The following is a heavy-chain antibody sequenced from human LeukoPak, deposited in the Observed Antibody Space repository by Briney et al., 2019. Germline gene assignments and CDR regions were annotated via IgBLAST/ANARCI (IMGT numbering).Heavy chain of an antibody. CDR1: GFTFSSYA. CDR2: ISSNGGST. D-gene: IGHD3-10*01. CDR3: ARDYGSGSSPGFNWFDP. V-gene: IGHV3-64*01. J-gene: IGHJ5*02. Sequence: GGSLRLSCAASGFTFSSYAMHWVRQAPGKGLEYVSAISSNGGSTYYANSVKGRFTISRGNSKNTLYLQMGSLRAEDMAVYYCARDYGSGSSPGFNWFDPWGQGTLVTVSS.